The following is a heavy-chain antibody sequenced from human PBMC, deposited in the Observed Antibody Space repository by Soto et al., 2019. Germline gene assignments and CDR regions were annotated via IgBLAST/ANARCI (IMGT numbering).Heavy chain of an antibody. J-gene: IGHJ6*02. CDR2: ISSGSSYI. CDR1: GFTFSSYT. Sequence: PGGSLRLSCAASGFTFSSYTMNWVRQAPGKGLEWISSISSGSSYIYYAGSVKGRFTISRDNSKNTLYLQMNSLRAEDTAVYYCAKDPSTNPYDFWSGPYYGMDVWGQGTTVTVSS. V-gene: IGHV3-21*04. D-gene: IGHD3-3*01. CDR3: AKDPSTNPYDFWSGPYYGMDV.